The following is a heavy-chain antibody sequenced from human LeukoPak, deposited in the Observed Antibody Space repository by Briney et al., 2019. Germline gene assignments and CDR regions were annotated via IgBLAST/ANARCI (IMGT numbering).Heavy chain of an antibody. CDR2: IREDGTEK. J-gene: IGHJ4*02. D-gene: IGHD7-27*01. Sequence: PGGSLRLSCTASGFTFSGAWMTWVRQAPGKGLGWVANIREDGTEKNYVDSVKGRFTISRDNAKNSLFLQMSNLRDDDTAIYYCARHVGISFWGQGTLVTVSS. CDR3: ARHVGISF. CDR1: GFTFSGAW. V-gene: IGHV3-7*01.